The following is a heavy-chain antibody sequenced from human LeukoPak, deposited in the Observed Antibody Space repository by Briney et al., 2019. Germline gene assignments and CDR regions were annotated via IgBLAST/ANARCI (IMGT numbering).Heavy chain of an antibody. CDR2: INHSGST. D-gene: IGHD6-25*01. J-gene: IGHJ4*02. Sequence: SETLSLTCAVYGGSFSGYYWSWIRQPPGKGLEWIGEINHSGSTNYNPSLKSRVTISVDTSKNQFSLKLSSVTAADTAVYYRARRSGGSRSDYWGQGTLVTVSS. V-gene: IGHV4-34*01. CDR1: GGSFSGYY. CDR3: ARRSGGSRSDY.